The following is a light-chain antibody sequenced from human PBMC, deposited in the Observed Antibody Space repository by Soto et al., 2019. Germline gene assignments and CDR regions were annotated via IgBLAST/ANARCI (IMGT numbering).Light chain of an antibody. J-gene: IGKJ1*01. CDR1: QSISRY. CDR3: QQTYSTWT. V-gene: IGKV1-39*01. Sequence: DIQMTQSPSSLSASVGDRFTITCRSSQSISRYLNWYQQKPGKAPKLLIYTTSSLQSGVPSRFSGSGSGTDFTLTISSLHPEDFAAYYCQQTYSTWTFGQGTKVDIK. CDR2: TTS.